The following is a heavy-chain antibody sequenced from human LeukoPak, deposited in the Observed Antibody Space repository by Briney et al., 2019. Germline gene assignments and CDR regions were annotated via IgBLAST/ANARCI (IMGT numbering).Heavy chain of an antibody. CDR2: IYYSGST. CDR3: ARHDYGDYSWDY. J-gene: IGHJ4*02. V-gene: IGHV4-39*01. D-gene: IGHD4-17*01. CDR1: GVSISSSSYY. Sequence: SETLSLTCTVSGVSISSSSYYWGWIRQPPGKGLEWIGSIYYSGSTYYNPSLKSRVTISVDTSKNQFSLKLSSVTAADTAVYYCARHDYGDYSWDYWGQGTLVTVSS.